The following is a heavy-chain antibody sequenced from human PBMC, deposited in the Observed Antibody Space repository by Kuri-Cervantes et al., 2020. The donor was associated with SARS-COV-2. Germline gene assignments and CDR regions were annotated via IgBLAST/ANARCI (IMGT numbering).Heavy chain of an antibody. CDR1: GDSVSSYY. Sequence: LRLSCAVSGDSVSSYYWSWIRQHPGKGLEWIGYIYYSGSTYYNPSLKSRVTISVDTSKNQFSLKLSSVTAADTAVYYCARARSITMIVVVIDAFDIWGQGTMVTVSS. CDR3: ARARSITMIVVVIDAFDI. V-gene: IGHV4-31*11. J-gene: IGHJ3*02. CDR2: IYYSGST. D-gene: IGHD3-22*01.